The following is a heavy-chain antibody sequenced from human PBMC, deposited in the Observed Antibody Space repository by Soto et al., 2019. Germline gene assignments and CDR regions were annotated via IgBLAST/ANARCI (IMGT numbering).Heavy chain of an antibody. D-gene: IGHD1-1*01. J-gene: IGHJ5*02. CDR3: VRDGTKTLRDWFDP. CDR1: GASISGFY. Sequence: SETLSLTCTVSGASISGFYWSWIRKSAGKGLEWIGRIYATRTTDYNSSLKSRVMMSVDTSKKQFSLKLRSVTAADTAVYYCVRDGTKTLRDWFDPWGQGISVTVSS. CDR2: IYATRTT. V-gene: IGHV4-4*07.